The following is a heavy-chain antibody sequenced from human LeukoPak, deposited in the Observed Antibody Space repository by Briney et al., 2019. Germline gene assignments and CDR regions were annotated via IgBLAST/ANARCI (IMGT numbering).Heavy chain of an antibody. Sequence: SETLSLTCTVSGGSISNYIWSWIRQPPGRGLEWMGYIYESESTNYNPSLKSRVTISPDTSTKKFSLKLTSVTAADTAVYYCARRPPPFYDSSGYHYYYYMDVWGKGTTVSVSS. J-gene: IGHJ6*03. CDR2: IYESEST. V-gene: IGHV4-59*01. CDR3: ARRPPPFYDSSGYHYYYYMDV. D-gene: IGHD3-22*01. CDR1: GGSISNYI.